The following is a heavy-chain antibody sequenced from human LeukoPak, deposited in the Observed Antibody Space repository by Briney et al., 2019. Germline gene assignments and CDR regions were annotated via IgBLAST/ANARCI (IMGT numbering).Heavy chain of an antibody. D-gene: IGHD1-26*01. CDR3: ARDGTSIVGSLDY. CDR2: INPSGGST. V-gene: IGHV1-46*01. CDR1: GYTFTYYY. J-gene: IGHJ4*02. Sequence: ASVKVSCKASGYTFTYYYIYWVRQAPGQGLEWMGLINPSGGSTRYAQNFQGRVTMTRDTSTSTVSMELSSLRSEDTAMYYCARDGTSIVGSLDYWGQGTLVTVSS.